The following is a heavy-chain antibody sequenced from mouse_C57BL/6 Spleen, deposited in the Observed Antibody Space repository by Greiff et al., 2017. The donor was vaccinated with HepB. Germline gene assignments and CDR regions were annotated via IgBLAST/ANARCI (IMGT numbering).Heavy chain of an antibody. CDR1: GYAFSSYW. CDR2: IYPGDGDT. V-gene: IGHV1-80*01. Sequence: VQLQQSGAELVKPGASVKISCKASGYAFSSYWMNWVKQRPGKGLEWIGQIYPGDGDTNYNGKIKGKATLTADKSSSTVYMKLSRLTSEDAEVYYCAREGSANWGIAYWGQGTLVTVSA. D-gene: IGHD4-1*01. J-gene: IGHJ3*01. CDR3: AREGSANWGIAY.